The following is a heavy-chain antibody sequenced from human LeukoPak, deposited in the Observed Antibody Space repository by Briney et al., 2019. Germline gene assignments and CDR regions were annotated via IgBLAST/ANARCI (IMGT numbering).Heavy chain of an antibody. Sequence: SETLSLTCAVYGGSFSGYYWSWIRQPPGKGLEWIGEINHSGSTNYNPSLKSRVTISVDTSKNQFSLKLSSVTAADTAVYYCARDRSSCSGSSCTEVLDYWGQGTLVTVSS. J-gene: IGHJ4*02. CDR3: ARDRSSCSGSSCTEVLDY. CDR2: INHSGST. V-gene: IGHV4-34*01. CDR1: GGSFSGYY. D-gene: IGHD2-15*01.